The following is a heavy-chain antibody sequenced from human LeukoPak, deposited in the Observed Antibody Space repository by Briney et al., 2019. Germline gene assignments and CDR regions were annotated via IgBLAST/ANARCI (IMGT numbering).Heavy chain of an antibody. Sequence: SCKASGGTFSSYAMSWVRQAPGKGLEWVSAISGSGGSTYYADSVKGRCNISRDNSKNTLYLQMNSLRPENTAVDYCAISARQPWGVDAFDIWRERANATVPS. V-gene: IGHV3-23*01. D-gene: IGHD3-16*01. CDR1: GGTFSSYA. CDR2: ISGSGGST. J-gene: IGHJ3*02. CDR3: AISARQPWGVDAFDI.